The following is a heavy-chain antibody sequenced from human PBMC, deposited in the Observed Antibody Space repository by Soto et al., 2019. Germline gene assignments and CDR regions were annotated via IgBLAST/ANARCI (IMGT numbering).Heavy chain of an antibody. Sequence: QVQLVESGGGVIQPGTSLRLSCAASGFSFSNYGMHWVRLAPGRGLEWVAVISYDGSTKYYGDSVKGRFTICRDNSINTLYLQMNSLRAEDTALYYCAKDQISHFWSGFPPYYSYAMDVWGPGTTVTVSS. CDR1: GFSFSNYG. V-gene: IGHV3-30*18. D-gene: IGHD3-3*02. CDR2: ISYDGSTK. J-gene: IGHJ6*02. CDR3: AKDQISHFWSGFPPYYSYAMDV.